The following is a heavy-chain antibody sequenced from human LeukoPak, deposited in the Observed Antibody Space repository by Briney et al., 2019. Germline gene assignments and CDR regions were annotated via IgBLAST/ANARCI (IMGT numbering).Heavy chain of an antibody. D-gene: IGHD6-19*01. Sequence: GGSLRLSCAASGFTFDDYAMHWVRQAPGKGLEWVSGISWNSGSIGYADSVKGRFTISRDNAKNSLYLQMNSLRAEDTAVYYCAQWLEDYWGQGTLVTVSS. V-gene: IGHV3-9*01. CDR3: AQWLEDY. J-gene: IGHJ4*02. CDR1: GFTFDDYA. CDR2: ISWNSGSI.